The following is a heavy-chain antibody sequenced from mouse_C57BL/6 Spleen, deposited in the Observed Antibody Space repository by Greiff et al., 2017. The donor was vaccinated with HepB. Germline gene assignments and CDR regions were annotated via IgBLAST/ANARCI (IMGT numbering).Heavy chain of an antibody. CDR3: ARSGGGDDVTFDY. V-gene: IGHV1-55*01. J-gene: IGHJ2*01. Sequence: VQLQQPGAELVKPGASVKMSCKASGYTFTSYWITWVKQRPGQGLEWIGDIYPGSGSTNYNEKFKSKATLTVDTSSSTAYMQLSSLTSEDSAVYYCARSGGGDDVTFDYWGQGTTLTVSS. CDR1: GYTFTSYW. CDR2: IYPGSGST. D-gene: IGHD2-2*01.